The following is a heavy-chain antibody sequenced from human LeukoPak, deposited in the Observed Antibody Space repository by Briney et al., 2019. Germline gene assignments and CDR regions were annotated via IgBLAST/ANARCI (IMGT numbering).Heavy chain of an antibody. Sequence: ASVKVSCKASAYTFTVYFIHWVRQAPGQGLEWMGRINPNSGATDYAQKFQGRVTMTRDTSISTAYMELSSLKSDDTAVYYCAKIGSSHDFDYWGQGTLITVSS. CDR2: INPNSGAT. CDR1: AYTFTVYF. CDR3: AKIGSSHDFDY. V-gene: IGHV1-2*06. D-gene: IGHD1-26*01. J-gene: IGHJ4*02.